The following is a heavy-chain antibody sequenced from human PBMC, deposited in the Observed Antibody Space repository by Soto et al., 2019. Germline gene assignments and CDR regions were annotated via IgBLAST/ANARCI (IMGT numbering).Heavy chain of an antibody. V-gene: IGHV4-34*01. J-gene: IGHJ4*02. D-gene: IGHD5-18*01. CDR3: ARGYSYGLYY. Sequence: QVQLQQWGAGLLKPSETLSLTCAVYGGSFSGYYWSWIRQPPGKGLEWIGEINHSGSTNYNPSLKSRVTISVDTSKNQFSLKLSSVTAADTAVYYCARGYSYGLYYWGQGTLVTVSS. CDR2: INHSGST. CDR1: GGSFSGYY.